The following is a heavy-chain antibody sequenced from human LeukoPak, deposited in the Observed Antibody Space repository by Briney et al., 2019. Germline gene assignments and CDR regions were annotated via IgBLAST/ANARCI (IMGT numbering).Heavy chain of an antibody. CDR3: TTGTDRRDGYNYYYYYGMDV. CDR1: GFTFSNAW. Sequence: GGSLRLSCAASGFTFSNAWMSWVRQAPGKGLGWVGRIKSKTDGGTTDYAAPVKGRFTISRDDSKNTLYLQMNSLKTEDTAVYYCTTGTDRRDGYNYYYYYGMDVWGQGTTVTVSS. J-gene: IGHJ6*02. D-gene: IGHD5-24*01. CDR2: IKSKTDGGTT. V-gene: IGHV3-15*01.